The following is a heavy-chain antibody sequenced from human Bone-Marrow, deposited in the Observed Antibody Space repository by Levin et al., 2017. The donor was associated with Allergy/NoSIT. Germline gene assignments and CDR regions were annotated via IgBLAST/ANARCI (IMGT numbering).Heavy chain of an antibody. J-gene: IGHJ4*02. CDR3: VRDRVTIAATGFDY. Sequence: SQTLSLTCAIFGDTVSSNSAAWNWIRLSPSRGLEWLGRAYYRSKWYHDYEVSVEGRLTISTDTSKNQFSLHLKSVTHDDTAVYFCVRDRVTIAATGFDYWGQGTPVTVSS. D-gene: IGHD2-15*01. CDR1: GDTVSSNSAA. V-gene: IGHV6-1*01. CDR2: AYYRSKWYH.